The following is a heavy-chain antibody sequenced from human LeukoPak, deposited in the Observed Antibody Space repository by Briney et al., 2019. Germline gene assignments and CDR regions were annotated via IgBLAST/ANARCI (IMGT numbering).Heavy chain of an antibody. Sequence: GGSLRLSCAASGFTVSSNCMSWVRQAPGKGLEWVSVIYSGGSTYYADSVKGRFTISRRNSKNTLYLQMNSLRAEDTAVYYCARGLGDYGDYGGYYYYGMDVWGQGTTVTVSS. CDR1: GFTVSSNC. J-gene: IGHJ6*02. V-gene: IGHV3-53*04. D-gene: IGHD4-17*01. CDR2: IYSGGST. CDR3: ARGLGDYGDYGGYYYYGMDV.